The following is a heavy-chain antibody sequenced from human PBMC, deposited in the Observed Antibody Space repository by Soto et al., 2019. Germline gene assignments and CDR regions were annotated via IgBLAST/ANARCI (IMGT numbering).Heavy chain of an antibody. Sequence: QVHLQESGPGLVKPSETLSLTCTVSGGSISSSDYYWGWVRQPPGKGLEWIGGISFGVTTYYNPSLKSRPAFALDASSNQFSLQLSSVTAADTAVYYCATSSVSRLLNHWYFDLWGRGTLVTVSS. CDR3: ATSSVSRLLNHWYFDL. V-gene: IGHV4-39*01. D-gene: IGHD6-6*01. CDR2: ISFGVTT. J-gene: IGHJ2*01. CDR1: GGSISSSDYY.